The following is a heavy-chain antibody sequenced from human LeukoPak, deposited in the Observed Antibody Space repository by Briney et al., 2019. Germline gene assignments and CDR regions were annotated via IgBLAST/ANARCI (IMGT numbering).Heavy chain of an antibody. CDR1: GGTFSSYA. Sequence: GSSVKVSCKASGGTFSSYAISWVQQAPGQGLEWMGGIIPIFGTANYAQKFQGRVTITADKSTSTAYMELSSLRSEDTAVYYCARGVVAATHYYYYGMDVWGKGTTVTVSS. CDR3: ARGVVAATHYYYYGMDV. V-gene: IGHV1-69*06. CDR2: IIPIFGTA. D-gene: IGHD2-15*01. J-gene: IGHJ6*04.